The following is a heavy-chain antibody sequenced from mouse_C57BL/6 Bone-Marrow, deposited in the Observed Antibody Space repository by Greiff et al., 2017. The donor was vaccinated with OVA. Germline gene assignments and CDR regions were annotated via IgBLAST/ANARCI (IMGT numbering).Heavy chain of an antibody. CDR3: ARSGTSVVRYFDV. CDR1: GYTFTSYG. CDR2: IYPRSGNT. J-gene: IGHJ1*03. D-gene: IGHD1-1*01. Sequence: QVQLQQSGAELARPGASVKLSCKASGYTFTSYGISWVKQRPGQGLEWIGEIYPRSGNTYYNEKFKGKATLTADKSSSTAYMELRSLTSEDSAVYLCARSGTSVVRYFDVWGTGTTVTVSS. V-gene: IGHV1-81*01.